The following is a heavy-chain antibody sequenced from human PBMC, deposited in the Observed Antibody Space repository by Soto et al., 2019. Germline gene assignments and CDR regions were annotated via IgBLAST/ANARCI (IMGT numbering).Heavy chain of an antibody. CDR3: ARDRAEYCGGVSCNELDS. V-gene: IGHV3-48*01. D-gene: IGHD2-15*01. J-gene: IGHJ5*01. Sequence: EVQLVESGGGLVQPGGSLRLSCTASGFTFSSYSMNWVRQAPGKGLEWVSYISSSSSNIYYADSVKGRFAISRDNAKNSLYLQMNSLRVEDTAVYYCARDRAEYCGGVSCNELDSWGQGTLVTVSS. CDR2: ISSSSSNI. CDR1: GFTFSSYS.